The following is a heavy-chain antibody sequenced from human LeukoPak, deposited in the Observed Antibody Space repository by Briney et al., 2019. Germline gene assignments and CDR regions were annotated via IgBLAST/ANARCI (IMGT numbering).Heavy chain of an antibody. CDR1: GGSFSGYY. Sequence: PSETLSLTCAVYGGSFSGYYWSWIRQPPGKGLEWIGEINHSGSTNYNPSPKSRVTISVDTSKNQFSLKLSSVTAADTAVYYCAQNWNDDWFDPWGQGTLVTASS. D-gene: IGHD1-1*01. CDR2: INHSGST. CDR3: AQNWNDDWFDP. J-gene: IGHJ5*02. V-gene: IGHV4-34*01.